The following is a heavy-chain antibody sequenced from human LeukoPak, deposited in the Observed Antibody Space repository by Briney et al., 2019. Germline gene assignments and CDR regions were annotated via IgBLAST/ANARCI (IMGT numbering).Heavy chain of an antibody. V-gene: IGHV1-69*06. CDR3: ARDTGGYYGSGSYPSALSAGDYSTDAFDI. D-gene: IGHD3-10*01. Sequence: ASVKVSCKASGGTFSSYAISWVRQAPGQGLEWMGGIIPIFGTANYAQKFQGRVTITVDKSTSTAYMELSSLRSEDTAVYYCARDTGGYYGSGSYPSALSAGDYSTDAFDIWGQGTMVTVSS. CDR2: IIPIFGTA. J-gene: IGHJ3*02. CDR1: GGTFSSYA.